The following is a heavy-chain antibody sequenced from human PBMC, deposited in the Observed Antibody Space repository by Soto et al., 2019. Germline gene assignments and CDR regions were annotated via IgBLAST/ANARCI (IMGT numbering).Heavy chain of an antibody. CDR1: GGSFSGYY. CDR3: ARIRGWVTMVRGVIINQYYYYYGMDV. CDR2: INHSGST. V-gene: IGHV4-34*01. Sequence: PSETLSLTCAVYGGSFSGYYWSWICQPPGKGLEWIGEINHSGSTNYNPSLKSRVTISVDTSKNQFSLKLSSVTAADTAVYYCARIRGWVTMVRGVIINQYYYYYGMDVWGQGTTVTVSS. J-gene: IGHJ6*02. D-gene: IGHD3-10*01.